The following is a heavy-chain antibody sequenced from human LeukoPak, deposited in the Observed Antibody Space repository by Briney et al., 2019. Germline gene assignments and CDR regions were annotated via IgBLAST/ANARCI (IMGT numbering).Heavy chain of an antibody. V-gene: IGHV3-53*01. CDR3: ARGWSVGMDV. J-gene: IGHJ6*02. CDR1: GFIVSSNY. CDR2: IYSGGNT. Sequence: GGSLRLSCAASGFIVSSNYMSWVRQAPGKGLEWVSVIYSGGNTYYADSVKGRFTISRDSSKNTVYLQMNSLRAENTAVYYCARGWSVGMDVWGQGTTVTVSS.